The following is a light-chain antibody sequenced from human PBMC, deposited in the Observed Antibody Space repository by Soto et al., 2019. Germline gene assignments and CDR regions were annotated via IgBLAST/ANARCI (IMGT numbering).Light chain of an antibody. J-gene: IGKJ1*01. CDR3: QQCNDWPWT. CDR1: QSVSSY. V-gene: IGKV3-11*01. Sequence: EIVLTQSPATLSLSPGERATLSCRASQSVSSYLAWYQQKPGQAPRLLIYDASNRATGIPARFSGSGSGTDFTLTISSLEPEDFAVYYCQQCNDWPWTFGQGTKVEIK. CDR2: DAS.